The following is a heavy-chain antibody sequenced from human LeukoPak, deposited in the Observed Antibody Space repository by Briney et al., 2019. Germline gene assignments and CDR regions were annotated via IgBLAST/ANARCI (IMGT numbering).Heavy chain of an antibody. CDR2: ISGSGGST. D-gene: IGHD3-10*01. J-gene: IGHJ4*02. CDR3: AKGPGYYGSGSYFDY. Sequence: PGGSLRLSCAASGFTFSSYAMSWVRQAPGKGLEWVSAISGSGGSTYYADSVKGRFTISRDNSKNTLYLQMNSLRAEDTAVYYCAKGPGYYGSGSYFDYWGQGTLVTVSS. V-gene: IGHV3-23*01. CDR1: GFTFSSYA.